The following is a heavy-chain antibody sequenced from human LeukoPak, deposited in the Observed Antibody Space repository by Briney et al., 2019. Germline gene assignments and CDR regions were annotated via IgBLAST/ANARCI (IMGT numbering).Heavy chain of an antibody. V-gene: IGHV3-7*01. Sequence: GGSLRLSCAASGFTFSNYWMRWVRQAPGKGLEWVANIKQDGSEKYYVDSVKGRFTISRDNARNSLYLQMNSLRAEDTAVYYCVRDAYGMFDYWGQGTLVTVSS. CDR2: IKQDGSEK. CDR1: GFTFSNYW. J-gene: IGHJ4*02. CDR3: VRDAYGMFDY. D-gene: IGHD3-10*01.